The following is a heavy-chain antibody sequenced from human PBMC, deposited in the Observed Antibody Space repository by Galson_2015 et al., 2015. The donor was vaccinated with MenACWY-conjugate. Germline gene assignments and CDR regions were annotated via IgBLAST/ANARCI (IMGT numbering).Heavy chain of an antibody. J-gene: IGHJ4*02. D-gene: IGHD3-16*01. CDR3: ARPVRVRLTVRVPYYFDH. CDR2: IKEDGGER. Sequence: SLRLSCAASGFTLSHYWMSWVRQAPGKGLEWVATIKEDGGERYLAQSVKGRFTTSRDDAKNSLFLQMNILRAEDTAVYYCARPVRVRLTVRVPYYFDHWGQGTLVSVYS. V-gene: IGHV3-7*03. CDR1: GFTLSHYW.